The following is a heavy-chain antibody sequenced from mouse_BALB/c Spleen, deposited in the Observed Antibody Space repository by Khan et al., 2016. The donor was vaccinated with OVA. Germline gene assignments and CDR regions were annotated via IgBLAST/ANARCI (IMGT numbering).Heavy chain of an antibody. D-gene: IGHD1-1*01. J-gene: IGHJ1*01. CDR1: GFTFTDYY. CDR3: ARETVVDIYWYLDV. Sequence: EVELVESGGGLVQPGGSLRLSCATSGFTFTDYYMSWVRQPPGQALEWLGFIRNNANGYTTEYSASVKGRFTIARANSQSTVYLQINTLRAEASATYYCARETVVDIYWYLDVWGAGASVTVAS. V-gene: IGHV7-3*02. CDR2: IRNNANGYTT.